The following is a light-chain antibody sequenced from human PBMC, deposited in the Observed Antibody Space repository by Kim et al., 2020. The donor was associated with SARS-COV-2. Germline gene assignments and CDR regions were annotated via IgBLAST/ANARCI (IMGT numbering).Light chain of an antibody. J-gene: IGKJ2*02. CDR2: AAS. V-gene: IGKV1-39*01. CDR3: QQSLNTPRT. Sequence: DIQVTQFPSSLSASVGDRVTITCRTSQNIVTYLNWYQHTPGKPPTLLIYAASTLQSGVPSRFSASGSGTDFTLTISDLQPEDFATYYCQQSLNTPRTFGQGTKLEI. CDR1: QNIVTY.